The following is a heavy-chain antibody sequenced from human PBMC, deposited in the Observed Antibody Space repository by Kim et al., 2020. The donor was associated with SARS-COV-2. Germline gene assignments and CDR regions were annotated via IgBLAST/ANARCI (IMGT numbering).Heavy chain of an antibody. CDR3: AKRLPNGMTFDY. Sequence: AGSVGGRFATSKGSSKNTLYLQMNSLRAEDTAVYYCAKRLPNGMTFDYWGQGALVTVSS. D-gene: IGHD2-8*01. J-gene: IGHJ4*02. V-gene: IGHV3-23*01.